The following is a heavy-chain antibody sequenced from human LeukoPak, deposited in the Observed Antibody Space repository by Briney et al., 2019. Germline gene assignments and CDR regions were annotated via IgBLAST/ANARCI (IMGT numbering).Heavy chain of an antibody. CDR3: ARGCHDRKGGGSEDY. J-gene: IGHJ4*02. Sequence: PSETLSLTCAVYGGSFSGYYWSWIRQHPGKGLEWIGYIYYSGSTYYNPSLKSRVTISVDTSKNQFSLKLSSVTAADTAVYYCARGCHDRKGGGSEDYWGQGTLVTVSS. V-gene: IGHV4-31*11. D-gene: IGHD3-22*01. CDR1: GGSFSGYY. CDR2: IYYSGST.